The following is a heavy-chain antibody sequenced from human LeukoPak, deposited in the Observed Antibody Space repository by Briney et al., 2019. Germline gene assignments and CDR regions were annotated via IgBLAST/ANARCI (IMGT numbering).Heavy chain of an antibody. CDR3: ARASYSSGWRY. CDR1: GFTFSSYS. V-gene: IGHV3-48*01. D-gene: IGHD6-19*01. J-gene: IGHJ4*02. Sequence: GGSLRLSCAASGFTFSSYSMNWARQAPGKGLEWVSYISSSSSTIYYADSVKGRFTISRDNAKNSLYLQMNSLRAEDTAVYYCARASYSSGWRYWGQGTLVTVSS. CDR2: ISSSSSTI.